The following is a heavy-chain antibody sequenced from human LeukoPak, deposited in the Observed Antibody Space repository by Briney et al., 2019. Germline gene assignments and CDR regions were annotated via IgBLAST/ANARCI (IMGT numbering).Heavy chain of an antibody. CDR2: IYPGDSDT. CDR1: GYSFTSYW. D-gene: IGHD6-13*01. CDR3: ARRSIAAAVGDAFDI. J-gene: IGHJ3*02. Sequence: TGESLKISCKGSGYSFTSYWIGWVRQMPGKGLEWMGIIYPGDSDTRYSPSFQGQVTISADKSISTAYLQWSSLKASDTAMYYCARRSIAAAVGDAFDIWGQGTMVTVSS. V-gene: IGHV5-51*01.